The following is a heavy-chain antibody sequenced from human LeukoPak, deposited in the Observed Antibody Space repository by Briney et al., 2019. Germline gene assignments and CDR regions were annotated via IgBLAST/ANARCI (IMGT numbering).Heavy chain of an antibody. V-gene: IGHV4-31*03. CDR2: MYFAGNT. Sequence: SQTLSLTCPVSGGSITIGGYDCSWVRQHPWKGLEWFGYMYFAGNTYYNPSLKSRITISADTSKNQYSLRLGSVTAADTAVYYCARGDYYDSSGYYYVRYWGQGTQVTVSS. CDR3: ARGDYYDSSGYYYVRY. CDR1: GGSITIGGYD. D-gene: IGHD3-22*01. J-gene: IGHJ4*02.